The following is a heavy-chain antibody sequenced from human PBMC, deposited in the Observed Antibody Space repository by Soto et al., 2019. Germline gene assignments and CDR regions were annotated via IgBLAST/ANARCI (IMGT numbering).Heavy chain of an antibody. D-gene: IGHD3-10*01. Sequence: SETLCLTCAVFGYSISSSNWWGWIRQPPGKGLEWIGYIYYSGSTYYNPSLKSRVTMSVDTSKNQFSLKLSSVTAADTAVYYCARGEPDYYGSGSYLGGNNYYYYYGMDVWGQGTTVTVSS. CDR1: GYSISSSNW. CDR3: ARGEPDYYGSGSYLGGNNYYYYYGMDV. V-gene: IGHV4-28*03. J-gene: IGHJ6*02. CDR2: IYYSGST.